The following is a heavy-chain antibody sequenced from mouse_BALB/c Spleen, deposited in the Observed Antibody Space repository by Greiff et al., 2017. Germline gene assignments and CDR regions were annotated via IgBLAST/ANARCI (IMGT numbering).Heavy chain of an antibody. CDR1: GFTFSSFG. Sequence: EVMLVESGGGLVQPGGSRKLSCAASGFTFSSFGMHWVRQAPEKGLEWVAYISSGSSTIYYADTVKGRFTISRDNPKNTLFLQMTSLRSEDTAMYYCARGGKKFAYWGQGTLVTVSA. V-gene: IGHV5-17*02. J-gene: IGHJ3*01. CDR3: ARGGKKFAY. CDR2: ISSGSSTI.